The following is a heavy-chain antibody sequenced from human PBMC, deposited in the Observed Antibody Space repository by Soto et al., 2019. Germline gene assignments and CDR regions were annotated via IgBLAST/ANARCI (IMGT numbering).Heavy chain of an antibody. Sequence: EVQLLESGGGLVQPGGSLRLSCAASGFTFSSYAMSWVRQAPGKGLEWVSAISGSGGSTYYADSVKGRFTISRDNSKNKLYLQMNSLRAEDTAVYYCAKNPGRITGTTGDWGQGTLVTVSS. V-gene: IGHV3-23*01. J-gene: IGHJ4*02. CDR1: GFTFSSYA. D-gene: IGHD1-7*01. CDR3: AKNPGRITGTTGD. CDR2: ISGSGGST.